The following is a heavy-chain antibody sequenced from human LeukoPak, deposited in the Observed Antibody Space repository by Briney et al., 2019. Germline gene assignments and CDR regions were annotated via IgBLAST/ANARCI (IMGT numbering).Heavy chain of an antibody. V-gene: IGHV1-2*02. CDR2: FNPNSGGT. D-gene: IGHD6-19*01. J-gene: IGHJ4*02. CDR3: AQSSGWDSLRY. Sequence: ASVKVSCKASGHTFTGYYMHWVRQAPGQGLEWMGWFNPNSGGTNHAQKFQGRVSMTRDTSISTAYMELSRLRSDDTAVYYRAQSSGWDSLRYWGQGTPVTVSS. CDR1: GHTFTGYY.